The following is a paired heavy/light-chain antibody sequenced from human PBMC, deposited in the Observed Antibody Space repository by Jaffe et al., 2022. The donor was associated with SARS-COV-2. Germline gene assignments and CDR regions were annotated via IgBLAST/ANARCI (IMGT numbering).Light chain of an antibody. J-gene: IGLJ3*02. CDR1: SGSVSTSHY. CDR2: STN. V-gene: IGLV8-61*01. CDR3: VLYMANGIWV. Sequence: QTVVTQEPSFSVSPGGTVTLTCGLNSGSVSTSHYPSWYQQTPGQAPRALIFSTNTRSSGVPDRFSGSILGNKAALTITGAQADDESDYYCVLYMANGIWVFGGGTKLTVL.
Heavy chain of an antibody. J-gene: IGHJ5*02. V-gene: IGHV1-18*01. CDR1: GYTFTNFG. CDR3: ARLHHITFGELYWFDP. CDR2: TSAYNGNT. Sequence: QVQVVQSGAEVKKPGASVKVSCKASGYTFTNFGITWVRQAPGQGLEWMGWTSAYNGNTNYAQKFQGRVTMTTDTSTSTAYMELGSLRSDDTAVYYCARLHHITFGELYWFDPWGQGTLVTVSS. D-gene: IGHD3-10*01.